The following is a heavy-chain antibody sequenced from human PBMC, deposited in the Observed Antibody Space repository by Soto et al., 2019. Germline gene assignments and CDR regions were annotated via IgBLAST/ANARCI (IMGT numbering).Heavy chain of an antibody. CDR2: IYCSSGSA. V-gene: IGHV1-46*01. J-gene: IGHJ4*02. CDR1: GYTFTTFY. Sequence: QVQLVQSGAEVANPGASVKVSCRASGYTFTTFYVHWMRQAPGQGLEWVGMIYCSSGSATYAQKFRGRVTMTRDTSTGTVYMELSSLRSADTAIYYCVRETYTTSQGIDYWGQGTMVTVSS. D-gene: IGHD2-2*01. CDR3: VRETYTTSQGIDY.